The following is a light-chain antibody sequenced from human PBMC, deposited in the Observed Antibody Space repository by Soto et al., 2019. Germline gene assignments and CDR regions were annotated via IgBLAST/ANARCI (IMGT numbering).Light chain of an antibody. Sequence: QSVLTQPPSVSGAPGQRVTISCTGSSSNIGAGYDVHWYQQFPGTAPKLLIYANTNRPSGVPDRFSGSKSGTSASLAITGLQAEDEADYYCQSYDSSLSYVFGTGTLSYVFGTGTKLTVL. V-gene: IGLV1-40*01. CDR1: SSNIGAGYD. CDR2: ANT. CDR3: QSYDSSLSYVFGTGTLSYV. J-gene: IGLJ1*01.